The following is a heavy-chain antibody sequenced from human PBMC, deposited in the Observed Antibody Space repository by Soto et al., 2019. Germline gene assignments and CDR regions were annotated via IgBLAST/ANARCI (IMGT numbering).Heavy chain of an antibody. CDR3: AYDTIFGY. J-gene: IGHJ4*02. Sequence: GGSLRLSCAASGFSFSSYTMKWVRQAPGKGLEWVSDISRSSSAIYYADSVKGRFTISRDNAKNSLYLQMNSLRAEDTAVYYCAYDTIFGYWGQGTLVTVSS. V-gene: IGHV3-48*01. CDR1: GFSFSSYT. CDR2: ISRSSSAI. D-gene: IGHD3-3*01.